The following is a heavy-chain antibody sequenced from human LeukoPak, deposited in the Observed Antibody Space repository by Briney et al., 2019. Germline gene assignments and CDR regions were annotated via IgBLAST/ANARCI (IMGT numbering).Heavy chain of an antibody. J-gene: IGHJ4*02. CDR2: IIPILGMA. CDR3: ARVPHSSGWYRYFDY. D-gene: IGHD6-19*01. Sequence: ASVKVSCKASGGTFSSYAISWVRQAPGQGLEWMGRIIPILGMANYAQKFQGRVTITADKSTSTAYMELSSLRSEDTAVYYCARVPHSSGWYRYFDYWGQGTLVTVSS. V-gene: IGHV1-69*04. CDR1: GGTFSSYA.